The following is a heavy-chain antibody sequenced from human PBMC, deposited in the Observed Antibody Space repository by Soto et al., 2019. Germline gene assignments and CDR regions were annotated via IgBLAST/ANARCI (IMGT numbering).Heavy chain of an antibody. CDR3: ATSYGSGSRPCYN. V-gene: IGHV1-69*02. D-gene: IGHD3-10*01. Sequence: QVPLVQSGAEVKKPGSSVRVSCKAPGGTIIGYTINWVRQAPGQGLEWMGRIIPVLGMSTYASKFQGRVSLIADKSTNTDYMDLSSLRSDDTAIYYCATSYGSGSRPCYNWGQGTLVTVSS. CDR2: IIPVLGMS. J-gene: IGHJ4*02. CDR1: GGTIIGYT.